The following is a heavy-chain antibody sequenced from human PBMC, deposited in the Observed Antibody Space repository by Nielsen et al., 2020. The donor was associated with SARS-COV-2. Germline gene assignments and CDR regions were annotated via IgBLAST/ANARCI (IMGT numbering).Heavy chain of an antibody. V-gene: IGHV2-5*02. J-gene: IGHJ5*02. D-gene: IGHD6-19*01. CDR1: GFSLSSDIVG. CDR2: IHWDDHK. CDR3: AQTTFPGVTVPGRFDH. Sequence: SGPTLVKPTQTLTLTCSFSGFSLSSDIVGVGWIRQPPGKALECLAVIHWDDHKRYRPSLMTRLTITKDTSKNQVVLTMTNMDPVDTATYYCAQTTFPGVTVPGRFDHWGQGTPVTVSS.